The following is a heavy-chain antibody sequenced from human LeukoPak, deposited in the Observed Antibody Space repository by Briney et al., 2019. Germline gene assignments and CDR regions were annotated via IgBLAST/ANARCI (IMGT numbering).Heavy chain of an antibody. CDR1: DGSISSYY. D-gene: IGHD3-22*01. J-gene: IGHJ5*02. CDR3: ARNMIVVADLGGWFDP. V-gene: IGHV4-59*01. CDR2: IYYSGST. Sequence: SETLSLTCTVSDGSISSYYWSWIRQPPGKGLEWIGYIYYSGSTNYNPSLKSRVTISVDTSKNQFSLKLSSVTAADTAVYYCARNMIVVADLGGWFDPWGQGTLVTVSS.